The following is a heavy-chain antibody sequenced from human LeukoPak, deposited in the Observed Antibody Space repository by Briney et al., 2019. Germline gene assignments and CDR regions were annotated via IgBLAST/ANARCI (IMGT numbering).Heavy chain of an antibody. Sequence: GGSLRLSCVVSGFTLSSYAMSWVRQAPGKGLEWVAATSSSDSGKYHADSVRGRFTISRDNSKNTVYLQMNSLRAEDTAVYYCARADRLGAALLASFDYWGQGTLVTVSS. CDR1: GFTLSSYA. CDR3: ARADRLGAALLASFDY. CDR2: TSSSDSGK. V-gene: IGHV3-23*01. D-gene: IGHD3-16*01. J-gene: IGHJ4*02.